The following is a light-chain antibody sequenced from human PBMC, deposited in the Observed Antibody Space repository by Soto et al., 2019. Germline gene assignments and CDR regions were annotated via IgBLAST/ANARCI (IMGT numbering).Light chain of an antibody. CDR3: QQYNNWPPIT. CDR1: QSVGIN. V-gene: IGKV3-15*01. CDR2: GAS. Sequence: EIVMTQSPATLSLSPGEGATLSFMASQSVGINLAWYQQKPGQAPRVVVYGASTRATGIPARFSGSGSGTEFTLTISSLQSEDFAVYYCQQYNNWPPITFGQGTRLEIK. J-gene: IGKJ5*01.